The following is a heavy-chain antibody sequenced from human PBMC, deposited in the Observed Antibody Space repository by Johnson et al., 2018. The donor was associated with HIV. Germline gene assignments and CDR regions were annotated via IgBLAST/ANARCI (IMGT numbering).Heavy chain of an antibody. J-gene: IGHJ3*02. Sequence: QVQLVESGGGVVQPGGSLRLSCAASGFTFSSYGMHWVRQAPGKGLEWVAFIRYDGSNTYYAASVKGRFTIARDNSKNTMYLQINSRRAEDTAVFYCAQGKSSGRGAFDIWGQGTKVIVSS. D-gene: IGHD6-19*01. CDR2: IRYDGSNT. CDR3: AQGKSSGRGAFDI. V-gene: IGHV3-30*02. CDR1: GFTFSSYG.